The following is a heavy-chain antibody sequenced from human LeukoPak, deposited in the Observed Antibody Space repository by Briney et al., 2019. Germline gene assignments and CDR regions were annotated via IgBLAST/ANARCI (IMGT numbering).Heavy chain of an antibody. CDR2: ISSTSTYI. J-gene: IGHJ4*02. D-gene: IGHD3-10*01. CDR3: AKVGTGNEYGSGDFDY. Sequence: GGSLRLSCAASGFTFSSYNMNWVRQAPGKGLEWVSGISSTSTYIKYADSVKGRLTISRDNARSSLYLQMNSLRAEDTAVYYCAKVGTGNEYGSGDFDYWGQGALVTVSP. V-gene: IGHV3-21*01. CDR1: GFTFSSYN.